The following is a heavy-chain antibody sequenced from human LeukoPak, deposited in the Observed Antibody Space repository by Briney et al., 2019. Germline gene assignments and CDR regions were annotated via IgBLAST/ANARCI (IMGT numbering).Heavy chain of an antibody. Sequence: ASVKVSCTASGYTFTGYYMHWVRQAPGQGLEWMGWINPNSGGTNYAQKFQGRVTMTRDTSISTAYMELSRLRSDDTAVYYCARSKTGTTPPDYWGQGTLVTVSS. CDR1: GYTFTGYY. D-gene: IGHD1-7*01. V-gene: IGHV1-2*02. CDR3: ARSKTGTTPPDY. J-gene: IGHJ4*02. CDR2: INPNSGGT.